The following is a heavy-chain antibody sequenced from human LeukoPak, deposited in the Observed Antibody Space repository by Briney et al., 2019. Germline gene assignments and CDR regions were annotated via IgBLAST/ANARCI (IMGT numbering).Heavy chain of an antibody. V-gene: IGHV3-66*01. CDR3: ARVTSPWFGELFFDY. CDR1: GFTVSSNY. J-gene: IGHJ4*02. D-gene: IGHD3-10*01. CDR2: IYSGGST. Sequence: GGSLRLSCAASGFTVSSNYMSWVRQAPGEGLEWVSVIYSGGSTYYADSVKGRFTISRDNSKNTLYLQMNSLRAEDTAVYYCARVTSPWFGELFFDYWGQGTLVTVSS.